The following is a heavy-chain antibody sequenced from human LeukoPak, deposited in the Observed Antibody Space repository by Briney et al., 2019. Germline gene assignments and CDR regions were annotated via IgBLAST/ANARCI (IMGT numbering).Heavy chain of an antibody. CDR1: GYTFTSYY. D-gene: IGHD3-3*01. Sequence: ASVKVSCKASGYTFTSYYIHWVRQAPGQGLEWMGGIIPIFGTANYAQKFQGRVTITADKSTSTAYMELSSLRSEDTAVYYCARVVSPYDFWSGYLHWGQGTLVTVSS. V-gene: IGHV1-69*06. CDR3: ARVVSPYDFWSGYLH. CDR2: IIPIFGTA. J-gene: IGHJ4*02.